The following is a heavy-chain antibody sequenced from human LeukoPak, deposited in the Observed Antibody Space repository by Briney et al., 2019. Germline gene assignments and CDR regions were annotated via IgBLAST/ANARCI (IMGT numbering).Heavy chain of an antibody. CDR2: IYTSGST. CDR3: ARDPVDYDFWSGHFDY. V-gene: IGHV4-61*02. CDR1: GGSISSGSYY. J-gene: IGHJ4*02. Sequence: SETLSLTCTVSGGSISSGSYYWSWIRQPAGKGLEWIGRIYTSGSTNYNPSLKSRVTISVDTSKNQFSLELSSVTAADTAVYYCARDPVDYDFWSGHFDYWGQGTLVTVSS. D-gene: IGHD3-3*01.